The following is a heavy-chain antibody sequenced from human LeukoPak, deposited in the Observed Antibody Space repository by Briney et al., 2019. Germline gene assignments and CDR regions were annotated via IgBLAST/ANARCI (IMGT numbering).Heavy chain of an antibody. D-gene: IGHD6-19*01. CDR2: ISATGDTT. J-gene: IGHJ4*02. CDR3: AKGQSGQWLVFAY. CDR1: EFTFSNYA. V-gene: IGHV3-23*01. Sequence: HPGGSLRLSCSPSEFTFSNYAMSWVRQAPGKGLEWVSVISATGDTTYYADSVKGRFTISRDNSKNTLYLQMNNLRAEDTAVYFCAKGQSGQWLVFAYWGQGTLVTVSS.